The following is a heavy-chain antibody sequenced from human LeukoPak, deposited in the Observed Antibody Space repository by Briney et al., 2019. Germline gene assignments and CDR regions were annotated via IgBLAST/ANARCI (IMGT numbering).Heavy chain of an antibody. CDR1: GGSISSYY. CDR3: AKYSGSYYHTLFDY. Sequence: SETLSLTCTVSGGSISSYYWSWIRQPPGKGLEWIGYIYYSGSTNYNPSLKSRVTISVDTSKNQFSLKLSSVTAADTAVYYCAKYSGSYYHTLFDYWGQGTLVTVSS. CDR2: IYYSGST. J-gene: IGHJ4*02. D-gene: IGHD1-26*01. V-gene: IGHV4-59*08.